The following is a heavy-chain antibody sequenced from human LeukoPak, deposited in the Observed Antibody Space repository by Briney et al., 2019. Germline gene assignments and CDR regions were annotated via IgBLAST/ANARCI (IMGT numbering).Heavy chain of an antibody. J-gene: IGHJ4*02. D-gene: IGHD1-26*01. CDR2: IYDFGST. V-gene: IGHV4-59*11. CDR3: AGAVGALLTWAF. Sequence: SETLPLTCTVSGGSLISHYWSWLRQTPGKGLEWIGYIYDFGSTDYNPSLKSRVTMSVDTSKNQFSLKLSSVTAADTAVYYCAGAVGALLTWAFWGQGTLVTVSS. CDR1: GGSLISHY.